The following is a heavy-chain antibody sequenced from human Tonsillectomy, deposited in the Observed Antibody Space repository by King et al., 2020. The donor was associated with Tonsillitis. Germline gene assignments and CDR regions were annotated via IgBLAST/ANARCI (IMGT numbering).Heavy chain of an antibody. J-gene: IGHJ4*02. V-gene: IGHV3-15*01. CDR1: GFTFTNAW. D-gene: IGHD3-10*01. CDR2: IKSKTDGGTT. Sequence: VQLVESGGGLVKPGGSLRLSCAASGFTFTNAWMSWVRQAPGKGLEWVGRIKSKTDGGTTDYAAPVKGRFTISRDDSKNTLYLQMKSLKTEDTAVYYCTTEPYGSGSYQDYWGQGTLVTVSS. CDR3: TTEPYGSGSYQDY.